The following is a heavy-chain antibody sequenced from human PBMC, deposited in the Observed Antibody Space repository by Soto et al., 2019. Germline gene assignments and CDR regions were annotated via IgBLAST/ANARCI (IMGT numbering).Heavy chain of an antibody. CDR1: GGSISSADYY. D-gene: IGHD2-15*01. J-gene: IGHJ3*02. CDR3: ARAATGWGNAFDI. Sequence: QSLTCIVSGGSISSADYYWSWVRQPPGKGLEWIGYIYYSGSTYYNPSLKSRLTISVDTSKNQFSLKLSSVTAADTAVYYCARAATGWGNAFDIWGQGTMVTVSS. CDR2: IYYSGST. V-gene: IGHV4-30-4*01.